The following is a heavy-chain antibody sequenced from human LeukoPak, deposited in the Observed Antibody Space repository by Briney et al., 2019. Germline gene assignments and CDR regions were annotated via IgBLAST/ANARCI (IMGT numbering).Heavy chain of an antibody. D-gene: IGHD3-22*01. CDR3: ARHLFGSGYYPDY. Sequence: SETLSLTCTVSGGSISSSKYYWGWIRQPPGKGLEWIGTIYYSGSTYYNPSLKTRLTISVDTSKNQFSLNVTSVTATDTAVYYCARHLFGSGYYPDYWGQGTLVTVSS. J-gene: IGHJ4*02. CDR2: IYYSGST. CDR1: GGSISSSKYY. V-gene: IGHV4-39*01.